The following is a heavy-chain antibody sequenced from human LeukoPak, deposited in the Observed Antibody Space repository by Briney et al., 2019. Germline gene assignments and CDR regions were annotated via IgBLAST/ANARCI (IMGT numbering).Heavy chain of an antibody. CDR3: ARWGGGNDWFDP. Sequence: SETLSLTCTVSGGSISSHYWSWIRQPPGKGLEWIGYIYYSGSTNYNPSLKRRVTISVDTSKNQFSLKLSSVTAADTAVDYCARWGGGNDWFDPWCQGTLVTVSS. V-gene: IGHV4-59*11. CDR2: IYYSGST. CDR1: GGSISSHY. D-gene: IGHD1-1*01. J-gene: IGHJ5*02.